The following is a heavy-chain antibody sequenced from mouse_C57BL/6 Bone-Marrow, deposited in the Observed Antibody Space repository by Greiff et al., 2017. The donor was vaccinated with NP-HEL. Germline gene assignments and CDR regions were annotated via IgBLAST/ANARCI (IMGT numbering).Heavy chain of an antibody. Sequence: VKLMESGAELVKPGASVKVSCKASGYTFTDYYINWVKQRPGQGLEWIGKIGPGSGSTYYNEKFKGKATLTADKSSSTAYMQLSSLTSEDSAVYFCARTIYYGYDDGAWFAYWGQGTLVTVSA. J-gene: IGHJ3*01. CDR2: IGPGSGST. D-gene: IGHD2-2*01. CDR3: ARTIYYGYDDGAWFAY. CDR1: GYTFTDYY. V-gene: IGHV1-77*01.